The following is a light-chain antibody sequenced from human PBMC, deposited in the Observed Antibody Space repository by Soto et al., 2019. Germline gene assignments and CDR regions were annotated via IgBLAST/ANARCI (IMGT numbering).Light chain of an antibody. CDR1: SSDIGGYDY. Sequence: QSALTQPASVSGSPGQSITLSCTGTSSDIGGYDYVSWYQRHPGKAPKLIIYDVNNRPSGVSNRFSGSKSGNTASLTISGLPAGGGGDYYCTPFASGSPHGVFGGGTKLTVL. V-gene: IGLV2-14*01. CDR2: DVN. CDR3: TPFASGSPHGV. J-gene: IGLJ2*01.